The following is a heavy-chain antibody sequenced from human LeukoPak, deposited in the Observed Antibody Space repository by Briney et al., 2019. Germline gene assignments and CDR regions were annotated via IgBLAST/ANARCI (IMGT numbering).Heavy chain of an antibody. Sequence: PSETLSLTCTVSGGSISSYYWSWLRQPPGKGLEWIGYIYYSGSTNYNPSLKSRVTISVVTSKNQFSLKLSSVTAADTAVYYCARATQYQLINWFDPWGQGTLVTVSS. V-gene: IGHV4-59*01. J-gene: IGHJ5*02. CDR2: IYYSGST. CDR3: ARATQYQLINWFDP. D-gene: IGHD2-2*01. CDR1: GGSISSYY.